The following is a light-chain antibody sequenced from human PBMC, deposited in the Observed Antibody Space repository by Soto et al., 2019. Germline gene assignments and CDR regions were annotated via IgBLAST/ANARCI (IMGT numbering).Light chain of an antibody. V-gene: IGLV2-14*01. CDR2: DVS. Sequence: QSALTQAASVSGSPGQSITISCTGTSSDVGGYNYVSWYQQHPGKAPKLMIYDVSNRPSGVSNRFSGSNSGNTASLTISGLQAQDEADYYCSSYTSSSTLLVVFGGGTKLTVL. CDR1: SSDVGGYNY. J-gene: IGLJ2*01. CDR3: SSYTSSSTLLVV.